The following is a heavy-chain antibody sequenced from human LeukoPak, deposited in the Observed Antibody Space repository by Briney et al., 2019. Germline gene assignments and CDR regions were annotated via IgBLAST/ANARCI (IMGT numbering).Heavy chain of an antibody. CDR1: GGSISGVGYS. CDR3: ARASSSGWYSN. J-gene: IGHJ4*02. V-gene: IGHV4-30-2*01. CDR2: IYHSGST. Sequence: SETLSLTCAVSGGSISGVGYSWNWIRQPPGKGLEWIGYIYHSGSTSYNPSLKSRVTISVDRSKNQFSLKVSSVTAADTAVYYCARASSSGWYSNWGQGTLVTVSS. D-gene: IGHD6-19*01.